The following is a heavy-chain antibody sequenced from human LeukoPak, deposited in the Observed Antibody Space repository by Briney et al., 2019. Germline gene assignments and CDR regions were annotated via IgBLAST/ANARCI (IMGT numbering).Heavy chain of an antibody. CDR1: GYTFTGYY. CDR3: ARLLWFGELSTRTRRYFDY. Sequence: ASVKVSCKASGYTFTGYYMHWVRQAPGQGLEWMGWINPNSGGTNYAQKFQGRVTMTRDTSISTAYMELSRLRSDDTAVYYCARLLWFGELSTRTRRYFDYWGQRTLVTVSS. D-gene: IGHD3-10*01. CDR2: INPNSGGT. J-gene: IGHJ4*02. V-gene: IGHV1-2*02.